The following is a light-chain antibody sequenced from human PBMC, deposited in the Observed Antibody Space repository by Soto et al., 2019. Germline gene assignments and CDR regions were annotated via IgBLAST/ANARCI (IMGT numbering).Light chain of an antibody. CDR1: SSVVGGYNY. Sequence: QSALTQPASVSGSPGQSITISCTGTSSVVGGYNYVSWYQHHPGKAPKLTIYDVSNRPSGVSTRFSGSKSGDTASLTISGLQAEDEADYYCSSYTSSSTEVFGTGTKVTVL. V-gene: IGLV2-14*03. CDR2: DVS. CDR3: SSYTSSSTEV. J-gene: IGLJ1*01.